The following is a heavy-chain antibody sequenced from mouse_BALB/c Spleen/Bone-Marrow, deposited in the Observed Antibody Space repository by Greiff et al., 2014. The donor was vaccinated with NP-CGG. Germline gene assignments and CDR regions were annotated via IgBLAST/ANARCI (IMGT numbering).Heavy chain of an antibody. CDR1: GYTFTSYW. Sequence: VQLQQSGAELVRPGASVKLSCKASGYTFTSYWINWVKQRPGQGPEWIGNIYPSDSYTNYNQKFKDKATLTVDKSSSTAYMQLSSPTSEDSAVYYCTRSYGSSYEYYFDYWGQDTTLTVSS. CDR2: IYPSDSYT. V-gene: IGHV1-69*02. D-gene: IGHD1-1*01. CDR3: TRSYGSSYEYYFDY. J-gene: IGHJ2*01.